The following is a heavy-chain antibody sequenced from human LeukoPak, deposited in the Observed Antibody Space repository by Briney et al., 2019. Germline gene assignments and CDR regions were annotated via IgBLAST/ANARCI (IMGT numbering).Heavy chain of an antibody. CDR1: GYSFTSYW. V-gene: IGHV5-51*01. CDR3: ARSPMTTVTYFDY. J-gene: IGHJ4*02. CDR2: IYPGDSDT. D-gene: IGHD4-17*01. Sequence: GESLKISCKGSGYSFTSYWIGWVRQMPGKGLEWMGIIYPGDSDTRYGPSFQGQGPISADKSISTAYLQWSSLKASDTAMYYCARSPMTTVTYFDYWGQGTLVTVSS.